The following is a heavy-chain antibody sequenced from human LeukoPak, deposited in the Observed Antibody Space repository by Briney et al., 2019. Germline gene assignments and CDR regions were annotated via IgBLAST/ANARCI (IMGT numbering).Heavy chain of an antibody. J-gene: IGHJ4*02. V-gene: IGHV1-2*02. CDR2: INPNSGGT. D-gene: IGHD6-19*01. Sequence: ASVKVSCKASGYTFTGYYMHWVRQAPGQGLEWMGWINPNSGGTNYAQKFQGRVTMTRDTSISTAYMELSRLRSDDTAVYYCARGTPGYSSGWYFFWGQGTLVTVSS. CDR3: ARGTPGYSSGWYFF. CDR1: GYTFTGYY.